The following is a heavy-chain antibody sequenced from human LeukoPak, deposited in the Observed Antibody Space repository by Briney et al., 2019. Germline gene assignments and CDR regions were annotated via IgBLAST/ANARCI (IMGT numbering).Heavy chain of an antibody. CDR1: GCTFSNYA. Sequence: PGGSLRLSCAASGCTFSNYAMTWVRQAPGKGLEWVSAISGSGDSTFYADSVKGRFTISRDNSKKTLYLQMNSLRAEDTAVYYCAKGLSTSCHSDFDSWGQGTLVTVSS. CDR3: AKGLSTSCHSDFDS. V-gene: IGHV3-23*01. J-gene: IGHJ4*02. D-gene: IGHD2-2*01. CDR2: ISGSGDST.